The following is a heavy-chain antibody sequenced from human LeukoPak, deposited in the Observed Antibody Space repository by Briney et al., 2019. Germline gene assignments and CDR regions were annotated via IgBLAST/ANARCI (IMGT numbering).Heavy chain of an antibody. V-gene: IGHV4-39*01. Sequence: PSETLSLTCTVSGGSISSSSYYWGWIRQPPGKGLECIGSIYYSGSTYYNPSLKSRVTISVDTSKNQFSLKLSSVTAADTAVYYCARREGYYYGSGNAFDIWGQGTMVTVSS. CDR3: ARREGYYYGSGNAFDI. J-gene: IGHJ3*02. D-gene: IGHD3-10*01. CDR1: GGSISSSSYY. CDR2: IYYSGST.